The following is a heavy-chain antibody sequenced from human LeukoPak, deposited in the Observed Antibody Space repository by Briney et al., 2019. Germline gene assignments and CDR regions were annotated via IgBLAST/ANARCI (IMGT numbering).Heavy chain of an antibody. CDR3: ARDGASAGHFDY. CDR1: GFTFSSYS. J-gene: IGHJ4*02. CDR2: ISSSSSYI. V-gene: IGHV3-21*01. Sequence: GGSLRLSCAASGFTFSSYSMNWVRQAPGKGLEWVSSISSSSSYIYYADSVKGRFTISRDNAKNSLYLQMNSLRAEDTAVYYCARDGASAGHFDYWGQGTLVTVSP. D-gene: IGHD1-26*01.